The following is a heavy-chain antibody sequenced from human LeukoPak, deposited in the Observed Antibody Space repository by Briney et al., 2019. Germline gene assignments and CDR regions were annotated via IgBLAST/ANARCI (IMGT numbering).Heavy chain of an antibody. CDR3: TTDTDDILTGYYVYY. D-gene: IGHD3-9*01. CDR2: IKSKTEGGTT. CDR1: GFTFSNAW. Sequence: GGSLRLSCAASGFTFSNAWMSWVRQAPGKGLEWVGRIKSKTEGGTTDYAAPVKGRFTISRDDSKNTLYLQMNSLKTEDTAVYYCTTDTDDILTGYYVYYWGQGTLVTVSS. J-gene: IGHJ4*02. V-gene: IGHV3-15*01.